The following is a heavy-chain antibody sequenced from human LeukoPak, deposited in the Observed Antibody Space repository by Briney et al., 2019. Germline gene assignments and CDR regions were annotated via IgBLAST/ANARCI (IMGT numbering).Heavy chain of an antibody. Sequence: GGSLRLSCAASGFTFSSYAMHWVRQAPGKGLEWVAVISYDGSNKYYADSVKGRFTISRDNSKNTLYLQMNSLRAEDTAVYYCARSLSLYAQFDYWGQGTLVTVSS. CDR3: ARSLSLYAQFDY. J-gene: IGHJ4*02. CDR1: GFTFSSYA. CDR2: ISYDGSNK. D-gene: IGHD3-16*02. V-gene: IGHV3-30-3*01.